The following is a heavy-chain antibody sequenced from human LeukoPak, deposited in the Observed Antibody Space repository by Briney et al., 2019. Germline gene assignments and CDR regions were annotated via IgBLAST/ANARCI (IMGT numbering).Heavy chain of an antibody. CDR3: ARRLLRRRPSPDNWFDP. CDR2: IYPGDSDT. D-gene: IGHD3-22*01. Sequence: HGESLKISCKGSGYSFTSYWIGWVRQMPGKGLEWMGIIYPGDSDTRYSPSFQGQVTISADKSISTAYLQWSSLKASDTAMYYCARRLLRRRPSPDNWFDPWGQGTLVTVSS. CDR1: GYSFTSYW. V-gene: IGHV5-51*01. J-gene: IGHJ5*02.